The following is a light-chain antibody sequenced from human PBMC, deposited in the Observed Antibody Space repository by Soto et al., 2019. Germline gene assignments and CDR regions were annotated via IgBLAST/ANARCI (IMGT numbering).Light chain of an antibody. Sequence: EIVLTQSLATLSLSPGERATLSCRASQSVSNNYVAWYQQKPGQAPMLLIYGASNRATGIPDRFSGSGSGTDFTLTISRLEAEDFAVYYCQQYGSSGTFGQGTKVDIK. J-gene: IGKJ1*01. CDR3: QQYGSSGT. V-gene: IGKV3-20*01. CDR1: QSVSNNY. CDR2: GAS.